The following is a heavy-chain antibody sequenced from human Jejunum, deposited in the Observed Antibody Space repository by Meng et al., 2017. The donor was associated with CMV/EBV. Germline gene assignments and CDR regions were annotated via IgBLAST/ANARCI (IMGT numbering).Heavy chain of an antibody. CDR2: NYYMENT. V-gene: IGHV4-39*07. CDR1: DSIKGSGFY. CDR3: ARGATYASGRNWFGP. J-gene: IGHJ5*02. Sequence: DSIKGSGFYYAWLRQSPGRGLEWIASNYYMENTYSNPSLTSRVTISTDTSKNQVSLKLTSVTAADTAIYYCARGATYASGRNWFGPWGQGTLVTVSS. D-gene: IGHD3-10*01.